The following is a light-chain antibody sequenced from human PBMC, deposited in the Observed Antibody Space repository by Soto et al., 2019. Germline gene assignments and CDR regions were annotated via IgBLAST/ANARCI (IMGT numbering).Light chain of an antibody. CDR3: MQNFHWPPYT. CDR1: QSLVSSDGITY. V-gene: IGKV2-30*01. J-gene: IGKJ2*01. CDR2: KVS. Sequence: DVVMTQSPLSLPVTLGQPASISCRSSQSLVSSDGITYVNWFQQRPGQSPRRLIYKVSNRDSGVPDRFSGSGSGTDFTLKISRVEAEDVGVYYCMQNFHWPPYTFGQGTKLEIK.